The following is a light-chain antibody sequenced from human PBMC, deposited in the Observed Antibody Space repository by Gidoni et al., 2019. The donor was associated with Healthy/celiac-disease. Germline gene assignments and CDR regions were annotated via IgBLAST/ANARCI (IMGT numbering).Light chain of an antibody. CDR2: LGS. V-gene: IGKV2-28*01. J-gene: IGKJ3*01. Sequence: DIVMTQSPLSLPVTPGEPASISCRSSQSLLHSNGYNYLDWYLQKPGQSPQLLIYLGSNRASGVPVRFSGSGSGTDFTLKISRVEAEDVGVYYCMQALQTPLFGPGTKVDIK. CDR3: MQALQTPL. CDR1: QSLLHSNGYNY.